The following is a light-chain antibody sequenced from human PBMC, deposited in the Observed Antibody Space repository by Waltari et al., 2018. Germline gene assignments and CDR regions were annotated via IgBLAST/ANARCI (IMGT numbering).Light chain of an antibody. J-gene: IGKJ4*01. CDR2: GVS. CDR3: QQYDNWFPLT. CDR1: QSVSSN. Sequence: EIVMTQSPATLSVSPGERATLSCRASQSVSSNLAWYQQKPGQSPRLLISGVSTRATGIPARFSGSGSGTEFTLTISSLQSEDFAVYYCQQYDNWFPLTFGGGTKVEIK. V-gene: IGKV3-15*01.